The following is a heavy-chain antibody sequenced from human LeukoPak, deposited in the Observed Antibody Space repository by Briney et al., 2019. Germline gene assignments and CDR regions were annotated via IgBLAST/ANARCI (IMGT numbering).Heavy chain of an antibody. D-gene: IGHD2-2*01. CDR2: ISAYNGNT. CDR3: AVEVGYCSSTSCYSFDY. Sequence: ASVKVSCKASGYTFTSYGISWVRQAPGQGLEWMGWISAYNGNTNYAQKLQGRVTMTTDTSTSTAYMELRSLRSDDTAVYYCAVEVGYCSSTSCYSFDYWGQGTLVTVSS. CDR1: GYTFTSYG. V-gene: IGHV1-18*01. J-gene: IGHJ4*02.